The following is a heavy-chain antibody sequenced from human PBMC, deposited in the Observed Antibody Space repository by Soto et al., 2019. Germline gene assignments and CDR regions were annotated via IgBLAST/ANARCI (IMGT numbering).Heavy chain of an antibody. CDR2: ISGSGGST. CDR1: GFTFSSDA. D-gene: IGHD3-9*01. J-gene: IGHJ3*02. V-gene: IGHV3-23*01. CDR3: AKGGLRYLYWLSHRSFDI. Sequence: EVQLLESGGGLVQPGGSLRLSCAASGFTFSSDAMSLVRQAPGKGLEWVSAISGSGGSTYYADSVKGRFTISRDNSKNTQNRQMNSLKSDDTAVYYCAKGGLRYLYWLSHRSFDIWGQGTMVTVSS.